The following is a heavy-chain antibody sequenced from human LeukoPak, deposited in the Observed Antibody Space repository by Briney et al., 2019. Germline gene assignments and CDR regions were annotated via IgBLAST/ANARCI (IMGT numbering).Heavy chain of an antibody. V-gene: IGHV3-7*01. D-gene: IGHD6-19*01. CDR2: IKQDGSEK. J-gene: IGHJ4*02. CDR1: GFTFSSYW. Sequence: GGSLRLSCAASGFTFSSYWMSWVRQAPGKGLEWVANIKQDGSEKYYVDSVKGRFTISRDNAKNSLYLQMNSLRADDTAVYYCARNRYSSGWYTKTFDYWGQGTLVTVSS. CDR3: ARNRYSSGWYTKTFDY.